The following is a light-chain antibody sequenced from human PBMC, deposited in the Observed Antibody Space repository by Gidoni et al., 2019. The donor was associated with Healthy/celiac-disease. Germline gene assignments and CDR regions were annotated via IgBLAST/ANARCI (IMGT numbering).Light chain of an antibody. CDR3: QQSYSNPRT. CDR1: QSISSY. CDR2: AAS. V-gene: IGKV1-39*01. Sequence: LHIPHSPSSLSASVGDRVTITCRASQSISSYLHWYQQKPGKAPKLLIYAASSLQSGVPSRFSGSGSGTDFTLTISSLQSEDFATYYCQQSYSNPRTFGEGTKVEIK. J-gene: IGKJ1*01.